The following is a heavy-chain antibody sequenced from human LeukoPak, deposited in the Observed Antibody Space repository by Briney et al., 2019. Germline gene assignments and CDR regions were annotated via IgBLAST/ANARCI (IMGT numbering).Heavy chain of an antibody. CDR1: GFTFDDYG. CDR3: ARVYELREEDYYYYMDV. Sequence: GGSLRLSCAASGFTFDDYGMNWVRHAPGKGLEWVSGINWNGGSTGYADSVKGRFTISRDNAKNSLYLQMNSLRAEDTALYYCARVYELREEDYYYYMDVWGKGTTVTVSS. V-gene: IGHV3-20*04. D-gene: IGHD5/OR15-5a*01. CDR2: INWNGGST. J-gene: IGHJ6*03.